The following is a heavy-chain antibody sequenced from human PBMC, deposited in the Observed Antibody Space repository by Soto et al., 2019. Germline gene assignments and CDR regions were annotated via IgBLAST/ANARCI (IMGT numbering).Heavy chain of an antibody. CDR2: ISGSGGST. J-gene: IGHJ6*02. D-gene: IGHD6-19*01. CDR3: AAAFSSGWPYYYYYGMDV. V-gene: IGHV3-23*01. Sequence: GGSLRLSCAASGFTFSSYAMSWVRQAPGKGLEWVSAISGSGGSTYYADSVKGRFTISRDNSKNTLYLQMNSLRAEDTAVYYCAAAFSSGWPYYYYYGMDVWGQGTTVTVSS. CDR1: GFTFSSYA.